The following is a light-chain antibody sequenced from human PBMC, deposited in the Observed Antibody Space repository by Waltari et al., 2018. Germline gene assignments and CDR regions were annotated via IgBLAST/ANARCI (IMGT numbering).Light chain of an antibody. V-gene: IGKV3-11*01. Sequence: IVLTQSPAPLSLSPGERVTLSCRASQSVSSSLAWYQQKPGQPPRLLIYDASIRATGIPARFSGSGSGTGFTLTISSLEPEDFAVYYCQQRSNGLTFGGGTKVEIK. J-gene: IGKJ4*01. CDR2: DAS. CDR3: QQRSNGLT. CDR1: QSVSSS.